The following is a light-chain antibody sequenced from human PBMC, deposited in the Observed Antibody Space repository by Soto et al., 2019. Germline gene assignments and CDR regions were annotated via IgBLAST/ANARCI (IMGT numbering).Light chain of an antibody. V-gene: IGKV3-15*01. CDR2: GAS. CDR3: QQYHNWWT. Sequence: DIVMTQSPATLSVSPGEKVTLSCRASDTVSTNLAWYQQRPGQAPRVVVYGASVRATGVPDRFRGSGSRTEFTLTSSGLQSEDFATYYCQQYHNWWTFGQGTKVEV. CDR1: DTVSTN. J-gene: IGKJ1*01.